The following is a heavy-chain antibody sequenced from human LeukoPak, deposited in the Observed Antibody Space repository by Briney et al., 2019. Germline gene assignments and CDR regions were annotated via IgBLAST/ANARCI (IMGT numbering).Heavy chain of an antibody. D-gene: IGHD2-15*01. CDR2: ISSRGTTI. V-gene: IGHV3-48*03. Sequence: PGGSLRLSCAASGFTFSSYEMNWVRQAPGKGLEWVSYISSRGTTIYNADSVKGRFTISRDDAKNSLYLQMSSLRAEDTAVYYCARDSIVDGAFDIWGQGTMVTVSS. CDR1: GFTFSSYE. J-gene: IGHJ3*02. CDR3: ARDSIVDGAFDI.